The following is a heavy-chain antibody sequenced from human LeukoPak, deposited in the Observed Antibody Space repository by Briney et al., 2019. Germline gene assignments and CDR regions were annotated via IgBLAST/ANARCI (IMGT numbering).Heavy chain of an antibody. D-gene: IGHD1-26*01. J-gene: IGHJ4*01. CDR1: GDSFSTTY. V-gene: IGHV1-18*01. CDR2: ISAYNGGT. CDR3: ARGGTYYPCLDY. Sequence: ASVKVSCKAFGDSFSTTYINWVRQAPGQGLEWMGRISAYNGGTAYAQKFQGRVTMTTDSSTTTAYLHLASLRSDDTAVYYCARGGTYYPCLDYLGQGTLVTVSS.